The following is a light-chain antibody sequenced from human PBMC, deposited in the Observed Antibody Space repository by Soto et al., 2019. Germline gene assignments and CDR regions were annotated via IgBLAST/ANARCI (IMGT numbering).Light chain of an antibody. V-gene: IGKV1-39*01. CDR3: QQSSSTPQT. J-gene: IGKJ4*01. CDR2: VAS. Sequence: DIQMTQSPSSLSSSVGDRVTITFRASQSISSYLSWYQQKPGKAPKLLINVASTLQSGVPSRFSGSGSGTDFTLAISSLQPEDFATYYCQQSSSTPQTFGGGTKVDIK. CDR1: QSISSY.